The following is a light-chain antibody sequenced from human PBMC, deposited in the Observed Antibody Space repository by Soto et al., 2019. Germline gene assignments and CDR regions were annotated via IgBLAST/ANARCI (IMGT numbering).Light chain of an antibody. CDR1: QSISRW. V-gene: IGKV1-5*01. Sequence: DIQMTQSPSTLSASVGDRVTITCRASQSISRWLAWHQQKPGKAPRLLIYDASNLQRGVPSRFSGSGSGTEFTLTITTLQPEDFATYYCQQYNSYPYTFGQGTKLEIK. CDR2: DAS. CDR3: QQYNSYPYT. J-gene: IGKJ2*01.